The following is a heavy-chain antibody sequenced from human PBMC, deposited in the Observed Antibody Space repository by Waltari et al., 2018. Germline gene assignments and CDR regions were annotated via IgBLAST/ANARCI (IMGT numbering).Heavy chain of an antibody. Sequence: EVQLVESGGGLVQPGRSLRLSCAASGFTFDDYAMHWVRQAPGKGLEGVSGISCNSGSIGYADSVKGRFTISRDNAKNSLYLQMNSLRAEDTALYYCAKDINGGSAADYYDSSGYFDYWGQGTLVTVSS. CDR2: ISCNSGSI. CDR1: GFTFDDYA. CDR3: AKDINGGSAADYYDSSGYFDY. J-gene: IGHJ4*02. V-gene: IGHV3-9*01. D-gene: IGHD3-22*01.